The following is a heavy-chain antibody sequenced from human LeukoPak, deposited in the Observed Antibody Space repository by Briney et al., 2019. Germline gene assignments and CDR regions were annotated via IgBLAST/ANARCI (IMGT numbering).Heavy chain of an antibody. CDR3: ARVKTSGYSGYDLDGDFDY. D-gene: IGHD5-12*01. Sequence: SETLSLTCTVSGGSISSYYWSWIRQPPGKGLEWIGYIYYSGSTNYNPSLKSRVTISVDTSKNQFSLKLSSVTAADTAVYYCARVKTSGYSGYDLDGDFDYWGQGTLVTVSS. V-gene: IGHV4-59*08. CDR1: GGSISSYY. J-gene: IGHJ4*02. CDR2: IYYSGST.